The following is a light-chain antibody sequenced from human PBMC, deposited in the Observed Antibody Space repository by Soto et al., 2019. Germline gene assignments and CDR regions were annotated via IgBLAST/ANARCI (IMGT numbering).Light chain of an antibody. J-gene: IGKJ2*02. CDR2: GAS. Sequence: ESMLTQSPGTLSLSPGERATLSCRASQSVSTRYLAWYQQKTGQAPRLLIYGASIRATGIPDKFSGSGSGADLTLTICRLEPDDFAVYYWQQFGSSPPACTFGHGNKLE. CDR3: QQFGSSPPACT. CDR1: QSVSTRY. V-gene: IGKV3-20*01.